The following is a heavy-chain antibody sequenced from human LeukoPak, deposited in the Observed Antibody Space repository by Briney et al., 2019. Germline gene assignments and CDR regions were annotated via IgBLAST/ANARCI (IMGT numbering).Heavy chain of an antibody. CDR1: GFTFSSYG. V-gene: IGHV3-NL1*01. D-gene: IGHD3-22*01. J-gene: IGHJ4*02. CDR2: IYRDGTT. Sequence: PGKSLRLSCAASGFTFSSYGMHWVRQAPGKGLEWVLVIYRDGTTYYTDSVKGRFTISRDNSKNTLYLQMNSLRAEDTDIYYCAKLRPHDMEDYWGQGTLVTVSS. CDR3: AKLRPHDMEDY.